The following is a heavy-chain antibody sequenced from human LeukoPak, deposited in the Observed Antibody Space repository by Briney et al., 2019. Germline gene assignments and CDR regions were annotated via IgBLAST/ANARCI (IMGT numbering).Heavy chain of an antibody. CDR3: ARAYSSGWYGDY. Sequence: PGRSLRLSCAASGFTFSDYYMSWIRQAPGKGLEWVSYISSSSSYTNYADSVKGRFTISRDNAKNSLYLQMNSLRAEGTAVYYCARAYSSGWYGDYWGQGTLVTVSS. D-gene: IGHD6-19*01. CDR2: ISSSSSYT. J-gene: IGHJ4*02. V-gene: IGHV3-11*06. CDR1: GFTFSDYY.